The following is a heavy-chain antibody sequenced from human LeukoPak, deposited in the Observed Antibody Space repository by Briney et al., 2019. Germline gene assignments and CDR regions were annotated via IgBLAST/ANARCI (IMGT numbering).Heavy chain of an antibody. D-gene: IGHD3-16*02. CDR3: ARKPAYDYVWGSYRPSQKFDY. Sequence: SETLSLTCAVYGGSFSGYYWSWIRQPPGKGLEWIGEINHSGSTNYNPSLKSRVTISGDTSKNQFSLKLSSVAAADTAVYYCARKPAYDYVWGSYRPSQKFDYWGQGTLVTVSS. V-gene: IGHV4-34*01. CDR2: INHSGST. CDR1: GGSFSGYY. J-gene: IGHJ4*02.